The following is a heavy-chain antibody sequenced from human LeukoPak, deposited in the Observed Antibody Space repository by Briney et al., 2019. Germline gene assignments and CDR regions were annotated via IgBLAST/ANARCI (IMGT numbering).Heavy chain of an antibody. CDR3: ARGAPLSSSSSMDV. CDR2: FYSGGST. CDR1: GFTFSDYS. V-gene: IGHV3-66*01. D-gene: IGHD6-6*01. Sequence: GGSLRLSCAASGFTFSDYSMNWVRQAPGKGLEWVSVFYSGGSTYYADSVKGRFTISRDNSKNTQYLHMNSLRAEDTAVYYCARGAPLSSSSSMDVWGQGTTVTVSS. J-gene: IGHJ6*02.